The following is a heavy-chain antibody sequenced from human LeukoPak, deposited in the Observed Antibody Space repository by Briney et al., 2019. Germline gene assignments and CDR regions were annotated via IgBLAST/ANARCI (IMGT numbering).Heavy chain of an antibody. Sequence: SETLSLTCTVSGGSISSYYWGWIRQPPGKGLEWIATIFYSGTTYYNPSLKSRVTISVDTSKNQFSLKLSSVTAADTAVYYCASLDYYDSSGYLYYWGQGTLVTVSS. J-gene: IGHJ4*02. CDR1: GGSISSYY. V-gene: IGHV4-39*01. CDR2: IFYSGTT. CDR3: ASLDYYDSSGYLYY. D-gene: IGHD3-22*01.